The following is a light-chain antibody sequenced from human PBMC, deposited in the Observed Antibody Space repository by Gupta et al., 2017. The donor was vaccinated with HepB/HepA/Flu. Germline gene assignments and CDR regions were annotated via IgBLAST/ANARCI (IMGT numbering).Light chain of an antibody. CDR2: GAS. J-gene: IGKJ2*01. CDR3: QQYCSSMYT. V-gene: IGKV3-20*01. Sequence: ESVLTQSPGTLSLSPGERATLSCRASQSVSSSYLAWYQQRPGQAPRLLIYGASSRATGIPDRFSGSGSGTDFTLTISRLEPEDFAVYYCQQYCSSMYTFGQGTKLEIK. CDR1: QSVSSSY.